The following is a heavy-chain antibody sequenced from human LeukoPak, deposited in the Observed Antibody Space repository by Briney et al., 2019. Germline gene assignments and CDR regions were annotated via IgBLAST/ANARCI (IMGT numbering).Heavy chain of an antibody. V-gene: IGHV4-34*01. CDR1: GGSFSDYF. J-gene: IGHJ6*02. CDR2: INHSGRT. CDR3: ARDVVVVPAAIHYGMDV. Sequence: PSETLSLTCAVYGGSFSDYFWGWIRQPPGKGLEWIGEINHSGRTYYNPSLKSRVTISVDTSKDQFSLNLSSVTAADTAVYYCARDVVVVPAAIHYGMDVWGQGTTVTVSS. D-gene: IGHD2-2*01.